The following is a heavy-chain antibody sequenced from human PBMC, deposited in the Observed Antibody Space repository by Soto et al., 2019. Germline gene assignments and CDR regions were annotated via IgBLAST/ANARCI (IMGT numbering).Heavy chain of an antibody. CDR2: INPSGGST. J-gene: IGHJ6*02. CDR3: ARLSPRYYPYGMDV. CDR1: GYPFTSYY. V-gene: IGHV1-46*01. D-gene: IGHD3-16*02. Sequence: GASVKVSCKASGYPFTSYYVHWVRQAPGQGLEWMGIINPSGGSTSYAQKFQGRVTMTRDTSTSTVYMEVSSLRSEDTAVYYCARLSPRYYPYGMDVWGQGTTVTVSS.